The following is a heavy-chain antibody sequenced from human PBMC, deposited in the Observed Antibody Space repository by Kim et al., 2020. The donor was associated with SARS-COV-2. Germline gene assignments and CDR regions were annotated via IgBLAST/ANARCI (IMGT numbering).Heavy chain of an antibody. V-gene: IGHV7-4-1*02. CDR1: GYTFTSYA. CDR3: ARDIVVVVAAFLDNYGMDV. CDR2: INTNTGNP. D-gene: IGHD2-15*01. J-gene: IGHJ6*02. Sequence: ASVKVSCKASGYTFTSYAMNWVRQAPGQGLEWMGWINTNTGNPTYAQGFTGRFVFSLDTSVSTAYLQISSLKAEDTAVYYCARDIVVVVAAFLDNYGMDVWGQGTTVTVSS.